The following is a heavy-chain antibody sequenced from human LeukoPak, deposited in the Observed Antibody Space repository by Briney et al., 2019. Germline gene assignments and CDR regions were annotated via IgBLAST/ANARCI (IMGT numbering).Heavy chain of an antibody. D-gene: IGHD6-19*01. Sequence: GASVKVSCKVSGYTLTELSMHWVRQAPGKGLEWMGGFDPEDGETIYAQKFQGRVTMTEDTSTDTAYMELRSLRSDDTAVYYCARDSVHSSGWYVGPGYFDYWGQGTLVTVSS. CDR1: GYTLTELS. CDR2: FDPEDGET. V-gene: IGHV1-24*01. CDR3: ARDSVHSSGWYVGPGYFDY. J-gene: IGHJ4*02.